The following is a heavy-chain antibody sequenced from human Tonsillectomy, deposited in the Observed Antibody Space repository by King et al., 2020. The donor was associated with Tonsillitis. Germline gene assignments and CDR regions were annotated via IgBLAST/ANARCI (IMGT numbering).Heavy chain of an antibody. CDR3: ARHTGRKGYFDY. V-gene: IGHV4-59*08. CDR1: GGSISSYY. D-gene: IGHD1-14*01. J-gene: IGHJ4*02. Sequence: VQLQESGPGLVKPSETLSLTCTVSGGSISSYYWSWIRQPPGKGLEWIGYIYYSGSTNYNPSLKSRVTISVDTSKNQFSRKLSSVTAADTAVYYCARHTGRKGYFDYWGQGTLVTVSS. CDR2: IYYSGST.